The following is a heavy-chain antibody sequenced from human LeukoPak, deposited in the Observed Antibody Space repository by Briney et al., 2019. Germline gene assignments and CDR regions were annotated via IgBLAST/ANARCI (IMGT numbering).Heavy chain of an antibody. J-gene: IGHJ6*02. CDR2: IYSGGST. V-gene: IGHV3-66*01. D-gene: IGHD6-13*01. CDR1: GFTFSSYA. CDR3: ARDAARTPYSSSWPYGMDV. Sequence: GGSLRLSCVASGFTFSSYAMSWVRQAPGKGLEWVSVIYSGGSTYYADSVKGRFTISRDNSKNTLYLQMNSLRAEDTAVYYCARDAARTPYSSSWPYGMDVWGQGTTVTVSS.